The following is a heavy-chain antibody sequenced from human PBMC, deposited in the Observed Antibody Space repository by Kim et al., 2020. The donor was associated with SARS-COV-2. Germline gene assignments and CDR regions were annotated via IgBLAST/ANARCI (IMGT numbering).Heavy chain of an antibody. D-gene: IGHD3-10*01. CDR2: IYYSGST. V-gene: IGHV4-39*01. CDR3: ARPLFGWGVIRGWFDP. CDR1: GGSISSSSYY. J-gene: IGHJ5*02. Sequence: SETLSLTCTVSGGSISSSSYYWGWIRQPPGKGLEWIGSIYYSGSTYYNPSLKSRVTISVDTSKNQFSLKLSSVTAADTAVYYCARPLFGWGVIRGWFDPWGQGTLVTVSS.